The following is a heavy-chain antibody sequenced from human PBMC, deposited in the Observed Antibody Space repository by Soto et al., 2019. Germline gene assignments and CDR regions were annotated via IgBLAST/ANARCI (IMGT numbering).Heavy chain of an antibody. D-gene: IGHD3-9*01. CDR1: GGTFSSYA. CDR3: ARGPSSSPYYDILTGYYKGYFDY. CDR2: IIPIFGTA. Sequence: QVQLVQSGAEVKKPGSSVKVSCKASGGTFSSYAISWVRQAPGQGLEWMGGIIPIFGTANYAQKFQGRVTITEDESTSTAYMALSSMRSEDTAVYYCARGPSSSPYYDILTGYYKGYFDYWGQGTLVTVSS. V-gene: IGHV1-69*01. J-gene: IGHJ4*02.